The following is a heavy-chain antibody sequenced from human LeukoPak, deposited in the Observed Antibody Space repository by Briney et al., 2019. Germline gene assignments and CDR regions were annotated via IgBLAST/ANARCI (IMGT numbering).Heavy chain of an antibody. V-gene: IGHV4-39*07. CDR3: ARDTVYCSSTSCYEPFDY. CDR2: IYYSGST. CDR1: GGSISSSSYY. D-gene: IGHD2-2*01. J-gene: IGHJ4*02. Sequence: SETLSLTCTVSGGSISSSSYYWGWIRQPPGKGLEWIGSIYYSGSTYYNPSLKSRVTISVDTSMNQFSLKLSSVTAADTAVYYCARDTVYCSSTSCYEPFDYWGQGTLVTVSS.